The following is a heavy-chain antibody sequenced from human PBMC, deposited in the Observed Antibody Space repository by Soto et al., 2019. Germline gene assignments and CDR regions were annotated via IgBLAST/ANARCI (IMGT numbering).Heavy chain of an antibody. CDR1: GGSLSSAGYS. V-gene: IGHV4-31*01. J-gene: IGHJ6*02. CDR2: IYYSGST. Sequence: QVQLQESGPGLVKPSQTLSLTCTVSGGSLSSAGYSWNWIRQHPGKALEWIGTIYYSGSTYSNPSLAWVFSVSPETSMYPSLLTLSPASAAHTSAYYGASDLLFLRLSSGMEVWGQGT. D-gene: IGHD3-10*01. CDR3: ASDLLFLRLSSGMEV.